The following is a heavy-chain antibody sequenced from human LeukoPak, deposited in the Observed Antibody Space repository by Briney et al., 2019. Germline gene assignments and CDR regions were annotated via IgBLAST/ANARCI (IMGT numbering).Heavy chain of an antibody. CDR2: ISGSGGGT. CDR3: AMHSSSWHYFDY. J-gene: IGHJ4*02. CDR1: GFTFSTYG. D-gene: IGHD6-13*01. V-gene: IGHV3-23*01. Sequence: PGGSLRLSCAASGFTFSTYGMSWVRRAPGKGLEWVSAISGSGGGTYFADSVKGRFTISRDNSKNTLFLQMDSLRADDTAVYYCAMHSSSWHYFDYWGQGTLVTVSS.